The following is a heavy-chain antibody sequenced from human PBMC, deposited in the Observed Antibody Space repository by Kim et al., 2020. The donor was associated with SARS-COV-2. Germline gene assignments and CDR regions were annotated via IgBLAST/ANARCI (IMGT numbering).Heavy chain of an antibody. CDR1: GFTFSSYD. V-gene: IGHV3-13*05. Sequence: GGSLRLSCAASGFTFSSYDMHWVRQATGKGLEWVSAIGTAGDPYYPGSVKGRFTISRENAKNSLYLQMNSLRAGDTAVYYCARGGIAAAGIPYYYGMDVWGQGPTVTVSS. D-gene: IGHD6-13*01. J-gene: IGHJ6*02. CDR3: ARGGIAAAGIPYYYGMDV. CDR2: IGTAGDP.